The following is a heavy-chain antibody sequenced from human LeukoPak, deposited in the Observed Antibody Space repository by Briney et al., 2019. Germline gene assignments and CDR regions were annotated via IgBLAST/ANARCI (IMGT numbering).Heavy chain of an antibody. CDR2: INPNSGGT. CDR3: ARQYYDYVWGSYRYLTPFDY. V-gene: IGHV1-2*02. CDR1: GYTFTGYY. J-gene: IGHJ4*02. Sequence: GASVKVSCKASGYTFTGYYMHWVRQAPGQGLEWMGWINPNSGGTNYAQKFQGRVTMTRDTSISTAYMELSRLRSDDTAVYYCARQYYDYVWGSYRYLTPFDYWGQGTLVTASS. D-gene: IGHD3-16*02.